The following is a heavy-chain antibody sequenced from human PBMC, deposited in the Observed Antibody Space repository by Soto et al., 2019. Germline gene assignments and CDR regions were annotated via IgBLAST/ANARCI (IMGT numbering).Heavy chain of an antibody. CDR1: GFTFDDYA. D-gene: IGHD6-13*01. J-gene: IGHJ3*02. CDR2: ISLNSGTI. CDR3: TKDRTATGTYAFDI. V-gene: IGHV3-9*01. Sequence: GGSLRLSCAASGFTFDDYAMHWVRQAPGKGLEWVSGISLNSGTIGYADSVKGRFTISRDNAKNSLYLQMNSLRAEDTALYYCTKDRTATGTYAFDIWGQGTMVTVSS.